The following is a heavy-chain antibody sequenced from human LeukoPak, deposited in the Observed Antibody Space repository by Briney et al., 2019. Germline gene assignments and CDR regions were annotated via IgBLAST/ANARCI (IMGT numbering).Heavy chain of an antibody. D-gene: IGHD6-19*01. CDR1: GYTFTGYY. J-gene: IGHJ4*02. V-gene: IGHV1-2*02. Sequence: GESLKISCKASGYTFTGYYMHWVRQAPGQGLEWMGWINPNSGGTNYAQKFQGRVTMTRDTSISTAYMELSRLRSDDTAVYYCARADSSGWSFKPDYWGQGTLVTVSS. CDR3: ARADSSGWSFKPDY. CDR2: INPNSGGT.